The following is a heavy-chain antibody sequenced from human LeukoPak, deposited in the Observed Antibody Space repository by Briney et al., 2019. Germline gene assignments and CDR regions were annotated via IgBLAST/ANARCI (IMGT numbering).Heavy chain of an antibody. V-gene: IGHV4-39*01. D-gene: IGHD4-23*01. J-gene: IGHJ2*01. CDR1: GGSISSSSYY. CDR2: IYYSGST. Sequence: SETLSLTCTVSGGSISSSSYYWGWIRQPPGKGLEWIGSIYYSGSTYYNPSLKSRVTISVDTSKNQFSLKLSSVTAADTAVYYCARRFDYGSSSDWYFDLWGRGTLVAVSS. CDR3: ARRFDYGSSSDWYFDL.